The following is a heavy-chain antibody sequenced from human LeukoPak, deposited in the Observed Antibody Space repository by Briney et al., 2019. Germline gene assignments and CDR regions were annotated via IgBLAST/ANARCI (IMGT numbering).Heavy chain of an antibody. V-gene: IGHV1-46*01. D-gene: IGHD1-26*01. CDR3: ARVSVAATYFRAFDI. Sequence: ASVKVSCKAAGYTFTRDYMPWLRHAPGQGLEWMGIINHSCGSPNYAQNYAGRLSMTRDTSTSTVYMDLRSVRSEDTAVYYCARVSVAATYFRAFDIWGQGTLVTVSS. J-gene: IGHJ3*02. CDR1: GYTFTRDY. CDR2: INHSCGSP.